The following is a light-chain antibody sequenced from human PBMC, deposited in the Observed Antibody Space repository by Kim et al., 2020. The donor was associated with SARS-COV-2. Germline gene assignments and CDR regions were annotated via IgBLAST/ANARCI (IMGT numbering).Light chain of an antibody. J-gene: IGKJ3*01. CDR3: QQYGTSFT. Sequence: SPGQRATLSCRASQSVNGKYLAWYQQKPGQAPRLLIYGASTRATDIPDRFSGSGSGTDFTLTISRLEPEDFAVYYCQQYGTSFTFGPGTKVDIK. CDR1: QSVNGKY. CDR2: GAS. V-gene: IGKV3-20*01.